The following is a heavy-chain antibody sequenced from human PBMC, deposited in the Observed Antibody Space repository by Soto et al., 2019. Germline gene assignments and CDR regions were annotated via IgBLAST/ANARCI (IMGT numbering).Heavy chain of an antibody. CDR3: LRRVLTWKSQSYYYFGMDV. CDR1: VVSISSSDYY. D-gene: IGHD1-1*01. V-gene: IGHV4-39*01. CDR2: IDYNGVT. Sequence: SETLSLTCSVSVVSISSSDYYWAWIRQPPGKGLEWIGSIDYNGVTYSNPSLKGRVTISKDTSKNQFSLQLTSVTPEDGAVYFCLRRVLTWKSQSYYYFGMDVWCQWTTCTVS. J-gene: IGHJ6*02.